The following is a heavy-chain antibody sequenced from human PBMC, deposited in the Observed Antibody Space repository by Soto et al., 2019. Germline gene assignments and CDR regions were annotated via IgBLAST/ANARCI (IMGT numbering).Heavy chain of an antibody. J-gene: IGHJ6*02. CDR1: GGSISSYY. CDR3: ATSGITIFGVVITYYYGMDV. CDR2: IYYSGST. D-gene: IGHD3-3*01. Sequence: PSETLSLTCTVSGGSISSYYWSWIRQPPGKGLEWIGYIYYSGSTNYNPSRKSRVTISVDTSKNQFSLKLSSVTAADTAVYYCATSGITIFGVVITYYYGMDVWGQGTTVTVSS. V-gene: IGHV4-59*12.